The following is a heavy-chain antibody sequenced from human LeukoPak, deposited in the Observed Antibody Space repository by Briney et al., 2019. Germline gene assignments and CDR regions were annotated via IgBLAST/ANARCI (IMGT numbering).Heavy chain of an antibody. J-gene: IGHJ6*03. CDR1: GYTFTSYD. D-gene: IGHD3-3*01. Sequence: GASVKVSCKASGYTFTSYDINWVRQATGQGLEWMGWMNPNSGNTSYAQKFQGRVTMTKNTSISTAYMELSSLRSEDTALYYCARAPTWSSTSYNYYYMDVWGKGTTVTISS. V-gene: IGHV1-8*01. CDR3: ARAPTWSSTSYNYYYMDV. CDR2: MNPNSGNT.